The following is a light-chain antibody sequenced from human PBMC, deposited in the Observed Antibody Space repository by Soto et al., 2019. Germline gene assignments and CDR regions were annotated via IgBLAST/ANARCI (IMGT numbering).Light chain of an antibody. CDR3: QKFGSSLQIT. J-gene: IGKJ5*01. V-gene: IGKV3-20*01. Sequence: EPVFPPSPGTLSFSPVYISQLSCIALPTITSNFLAWYQLKPAQAPRLLIYGASSRATGIPDRFTGSGSGTDFTLTITSLQPEDFAVYYCQKFGSSLQITVGKGPQLEIK. CDR2: GAS. CDR1: PTITSNF.